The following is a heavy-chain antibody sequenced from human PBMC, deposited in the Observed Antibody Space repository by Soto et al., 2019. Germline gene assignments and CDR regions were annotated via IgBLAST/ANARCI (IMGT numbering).Heavy chain of an antibody. D-gene: IGHD6-13*01. Sequence: QVQLQESGPGLVKPSQTLSLTCTVSGGSISSGGYYWSWVRQHPGKGLEWIGYIYYTGSTYYNPSLKSRVIISVDTSKHQFSLKLSSVTAADTAVYYCARDKGSLNWFDPWGQGTLVIVCS. J-gene: IGHJ5*02. CDR2: IYYTGST. CDR1: GGSISSGGYY. V-gene: IGHV4-31*03. CDR3: ARDKGSLNWFDP.